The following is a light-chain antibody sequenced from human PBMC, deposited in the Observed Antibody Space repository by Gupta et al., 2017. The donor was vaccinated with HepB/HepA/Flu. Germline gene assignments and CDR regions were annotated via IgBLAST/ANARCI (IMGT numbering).Light chain of an antibody. J-gene: IGKJ2*01. CDR2: GAS. CDR3: QHYCSSSYT. CDR1: QSVSSSY. Sequence: DIVLTQSPGTLSLSPGERATLSCRSSQSVSSSYLAWYQQKPGQAPRLLIYGASSRATGIPDRFSGSGSGTDFTLTISRLEPEDFAVYYCQHYCSSSYTFGHGTKLEIK. V-gene: IGKV3-20*01.